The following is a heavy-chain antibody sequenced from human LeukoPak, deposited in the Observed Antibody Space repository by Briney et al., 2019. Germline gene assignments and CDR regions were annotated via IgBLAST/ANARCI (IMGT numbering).Heavy chain of an antibody. V-gene: IGHV4-59*01. CDR3: ARGSPSSYGYPFDY. CDR1: GGSISSYY. D-gene: IGHD5-18*01. CDR2: IYYSGSI. J-gene: IGHJ4*02. Sequence: SETLSLTCTVSGGSISSYYWSWIRQPPGKGLEWIGCIYYSGSINYNPSLKSRVTISVDTSKNQFSLKLSSVTAADTAVYYCARGSPSSYGYPFDYWGQGTLVTVSS.